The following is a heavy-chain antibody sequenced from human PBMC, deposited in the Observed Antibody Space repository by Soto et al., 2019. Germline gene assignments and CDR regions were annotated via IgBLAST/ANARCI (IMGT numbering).Heavy chain of an antibody. CDR2: MNPNSGNT. J-gene: IGHJ4*02. V-gene: IGHV1-8*01. CDR3: ARAFTYYDFWSGYHPGYFDY. Sequence: ASVKVSCKASGYTFPRYDINWVRQAPGQRLEWMGWMNPNSGNTGYAQKFQGRVTMTRNTSISTAYMELSSLRSEDTAVYYCARAFTYYDFWSGYHPGYFDYWGQGTLVTVSS. D-gene: IGHD3-3*01. CDR1: GYTFPRYD.